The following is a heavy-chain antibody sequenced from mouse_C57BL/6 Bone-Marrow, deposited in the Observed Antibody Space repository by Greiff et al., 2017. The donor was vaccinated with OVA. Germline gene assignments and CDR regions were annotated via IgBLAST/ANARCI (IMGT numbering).Heavy chain of an antibody. Sequence: QVQLQQPGAELVRPGTSVKLSCKASGYTFTSYWMHWVKQRPGQGLEWIGVIDPSDSYTNYNQKFKGKATLTVDTSSSTAYMQLSSLTSEDAAVYYCAGYGNDEAYWGQGTLVTVSA. J-gene: IGHJ3*01. CDR1: GYTFTSYW. CDR3: AGYGNDEAY. V-gene: IGHV1-59*01. CDR2: IDPSDSYT. D-gene: IGHD2-2*01.